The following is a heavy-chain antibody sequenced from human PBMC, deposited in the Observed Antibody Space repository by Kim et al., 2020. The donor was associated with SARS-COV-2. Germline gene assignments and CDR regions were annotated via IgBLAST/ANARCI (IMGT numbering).Heavy chain of an antibody. D-gene: IGHD3-9*01. Sequence: NPPPKGRSTITGETSKNRFSLKLSSVTAADTAVYYCARRDILTGYSIDYWGQGTLVTVSS. V-gene: IGHV4-39*01. J-gene: IGHJ4*02. CDR3: ARRDILTGYSIDY.